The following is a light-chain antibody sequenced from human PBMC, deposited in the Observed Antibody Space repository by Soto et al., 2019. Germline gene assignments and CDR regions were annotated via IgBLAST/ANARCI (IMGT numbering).Light chain of an antibody. J-gene: IGKJ2*01. V-gene: IGKV2-28*01. CDR1: QSLLYSNGYNY. CDR2: LGS. CDR3: MQALQTPPST. Sequence: DIVMTQSPLSLPVTPGEPASISCRSSQSLLYSNGYNYLDWYLQKPGHSPQLLSYLGSSRACRVPDRFSVTGSGTDFTLKISRVEAEDVGVYYCMQALQTPPSTFGQGTKLEIK.